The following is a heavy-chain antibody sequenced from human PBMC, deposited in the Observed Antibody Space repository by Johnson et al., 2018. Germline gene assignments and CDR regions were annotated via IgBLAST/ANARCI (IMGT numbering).Heavy chain of an antibody. CDR3: ARDFQAGFEY. Sequence: VQLVQSGGGLVQPGRSLRLSCAAYGFTFDDYAMHWVRQAPGKGLEWVAGINWNSVSIGYGDSVKGRFTISSDNAKNSRYLQINSLRAEDTASYYWARDFQAGFEYWGQGTLVTVSS. CDR1: GFTFDDYA. J-gene: IGHJ4*02. V-gene: IGHV3-9*01. CDR2: INWNSVSI.